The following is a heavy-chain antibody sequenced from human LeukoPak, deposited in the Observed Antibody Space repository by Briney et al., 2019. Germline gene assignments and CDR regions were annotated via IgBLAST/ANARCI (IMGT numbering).Heavy chain of an antibody. Sequence: ASVRVSCKASRGTFSSYGISWVRQAPGQGVEWMGGVIAIFGRVKYGQKFQGRATITTHESTSTAYMELSSLTSEDTGVYYCARGELGDSSGFSFFDYWGQGTLVTVSS. CDR3: ARGELGDSSGFSFFDY. V-gene: IGHV1-69*05. CDR1: RGTFSSYG. J-gene: IGHJ4*02. D-gene: IGHD3-22*01. CDR2: VIAIFGRV.